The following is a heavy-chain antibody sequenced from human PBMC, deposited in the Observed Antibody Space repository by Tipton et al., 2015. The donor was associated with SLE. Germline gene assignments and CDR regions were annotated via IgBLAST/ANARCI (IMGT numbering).Heavy chain of an antibody. D-gene: IGHD6-13*01. V-gene: IGHV1-18*01. CDR2: ISAYNGNT. CDR3: ARGGPGYSSRGYEAFDI. Sequence: QSGAEVKKPVASVKVSCKASGYTFTSYGISWVRQAPGQGLEWMGWISAYNGNTNYAQKLQGRVTMTTDTSTSTAYMELRSLRSDDTAVYYCARGGPGYSSRGYEAFDIWGQGTMVTVSS. J-gene: IGHJ3*02. CDR1: GYTFTSYG.